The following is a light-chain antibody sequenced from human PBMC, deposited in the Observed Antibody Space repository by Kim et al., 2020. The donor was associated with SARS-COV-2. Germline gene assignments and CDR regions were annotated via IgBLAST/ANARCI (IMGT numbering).Light chain of an antibody. V-gene: IGKV1-33*01. J-gene: IGKJ4*01. CDR1: EDIRKY. CDR3: QQYDTLVT. Sequence: AASEGDRVTITCQASEDIRKYLNWYQQKPGEAPKLLISDASTLATGVPSRFSGGGSGTDFVFTISRLQPEDIATYYCQQYDTLVTFGGGTKVDIK. CDR2: DAS.